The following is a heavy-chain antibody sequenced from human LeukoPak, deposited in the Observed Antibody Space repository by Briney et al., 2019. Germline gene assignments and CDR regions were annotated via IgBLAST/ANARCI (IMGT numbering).Heavy chain of an antibody. Sequence: GGSLRLSCAASGFTFSDYYMSWIRQAPGKGLVWVSRINSDGSSTSYADSVKGRFTISRDNAKNTLYLQMNSLRAEDTAVYYCARDGYYDFWSGSYFDYWGQGTLVTVSS. CDR2: INSDGSST. CDR1: GFTFSDYY. V-gene: IGHV3-74*01. CDR3: ARDGYYDFWSGSYFDY. J-gene: IGHJ4*02. D-gene: IGHD3-3*01.